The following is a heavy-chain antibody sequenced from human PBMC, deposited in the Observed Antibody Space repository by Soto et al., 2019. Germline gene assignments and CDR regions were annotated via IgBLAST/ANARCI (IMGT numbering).Heavy chain of an antibody. CDR1: GFTFSSYA. CDR3: AKTRAGYSGPATFDY. V-gene: IGHV3-23*01. D-gene: IGHD3-9*01. CDR2: ISGSGGST. J-gene: IGHJ4*02. Sequence: EVQLLESGGGLVQPGGSLRLSCAASGFTFSSYAMSWVRQAPGKGLEWVSAISGSGGSTYYADSVKGRFTISRDNSKNTLYMQMNSLRAEDTAVYYCAKTRAGYSGPATFDYWGQGTLVTVSS.